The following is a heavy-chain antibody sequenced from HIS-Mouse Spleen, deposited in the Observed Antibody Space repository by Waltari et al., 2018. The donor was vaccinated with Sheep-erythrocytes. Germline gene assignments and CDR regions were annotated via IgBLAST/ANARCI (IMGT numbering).Heavy chain of an antibody. CDR2: ISGSGGST. CDR3: AKRRTGDGGLDY. J-gene: IGHJ4*02. CDR1: GFTFSSYA. V-gene: IGHV3-23*01. D-gene: IGHD7-27*01. Sequence: EVQLLESGGGLVQPGGSLRLSCAASGFTFSSYAMSWVRQAPGKGLEWVSAISGSGGSTDYADSGKGRFTISRDNSKNTLYLQMNSLRAEDTAVYYCAKRRTGDGGLDYWGQGTLVTVSS.